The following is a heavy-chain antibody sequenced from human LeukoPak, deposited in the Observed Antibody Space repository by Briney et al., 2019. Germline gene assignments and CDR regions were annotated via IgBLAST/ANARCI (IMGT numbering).Heavy chain of an antibody. CDR1: GVSFSSYW. CDR2: INSDGRST. V-gene: IGHV3-74*01. J-gene: IGHJ4*02. CDR3: AKGYCRGISCYSDY. Sequence: GGALRLSCAASGVSFSSYWMHWVREAPGQGLWWGSRINSDGRSTSSADSVKGRFTISRDNSKNTLYLQMNSLRAEDTAVYYCAKGYCRGISCYSDYWGQGTLVTVSS. D-gene: IGHD2-2*02.